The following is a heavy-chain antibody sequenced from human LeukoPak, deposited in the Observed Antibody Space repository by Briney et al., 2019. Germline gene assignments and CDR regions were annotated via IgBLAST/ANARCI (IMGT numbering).Heavy chain of an antibody. CDR1: GYTFTGYY. D-gene: IGHD3-3*01. CDR2: INPNSGGT. Sequence: VASVKVSCKASGYTFTGYYMHWVRQAPGQGLEWMGWINPNSGGTNYAQKFQGRVTMTRDTSISTAYMELSRLRSDDTAVYYCARVSPFFGVVPFDYWGQGTLVAVSS. J-gene: IGHJ4*02. V-gene: IGHV1-2*02. CDR3: ARVSPFFGVVPFDY.